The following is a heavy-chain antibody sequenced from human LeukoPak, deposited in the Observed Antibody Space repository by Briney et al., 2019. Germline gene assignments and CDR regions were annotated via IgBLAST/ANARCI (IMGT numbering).Heavy chain of an antibody. D-gene: IGHD3-10*01. CDR3: ARIVGIASRGYFDY. CDR1: GGTLSRYA. J-gene: IGHJ4*02. Sequence: SVKVSCKASGGTLSRYAISWVRQAPGQGPERMGGIIPIFGTTNYAQKFQGRVTITADESTSTAYMELSSLRSEDTAVYYCARIVGIASRGYFDYWGQGTLVTVSS. CDR2: IIPIFGTT. V-gene: IGHV1-69*13.